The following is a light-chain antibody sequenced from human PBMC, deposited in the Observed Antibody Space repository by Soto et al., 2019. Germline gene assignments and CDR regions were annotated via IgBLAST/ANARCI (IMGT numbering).Light chain of an antibody. J-gene: IGLJ6*01. V-gene: IGLV2-14*01. Sequence: QSALTQPASVSGSPGQSITISCTGTSSDVGSYNYVSWYQQHPGKAPKLMIYEVSDRPSGISSRFSGSKSGNTASLTISGLQTEDEAEYYCSSDTSSRTLFGTGTKLTVL. CDR1: SSDVGSYNY. CDR3: SSDTSSRTL. CDR2: EVS.